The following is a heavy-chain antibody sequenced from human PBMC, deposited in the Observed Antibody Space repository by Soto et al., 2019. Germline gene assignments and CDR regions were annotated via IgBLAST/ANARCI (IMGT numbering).Heavy chain of an antibody. CDR1: GDTFTDSS. CDR2: INLNSGDT. J-gene: IGHJ5*02. D-gene: IGHD5-12*01. V-gene: IGHV1-2*02. Sequence: ASVKVSCKTSGDTFTDSSIHWVRQGPGQGLEWMGWINLNSGDTNYAEKFRGRVTMTRDTSIVTAYMELTRLKSDDTAVYYCARDLGGYDLYGPDTWGQGTLVTVSS. CDR3: ARDLGGYDLYGPDT.